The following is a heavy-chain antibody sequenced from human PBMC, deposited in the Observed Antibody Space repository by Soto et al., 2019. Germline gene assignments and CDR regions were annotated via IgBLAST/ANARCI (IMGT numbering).Heavy chain of an antibody. CDR1: GGSISSYY. V-gene: IGHV4-59*08. CDR3: AKHGPGLPFDP. J-gene: IGHJ5*02. D-gene: IGHD2-21*01. Sequence: SETLSLTCTVSGGSISSYYWSWIRQPPGKGLEWIGYIFYSGSTKYNPSLKSRVTISVDTSKNQFSVKLTSVTAADTAVYYCAKHGPGLPFDPWGQGTLVTVSS. CDR2: IFYSGST.